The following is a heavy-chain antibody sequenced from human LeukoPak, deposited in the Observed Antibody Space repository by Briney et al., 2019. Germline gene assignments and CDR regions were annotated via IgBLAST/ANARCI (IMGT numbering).Heavy chain of an antibody. CDR3: AKDSYYGSGSYYSLTGVYYYYMDV. Sequence: PGGSLRLSCAASGFTFSSYGIHWVRQAPGKGLEWVSAISGSGGSTYYADSVKGRFTISRDNSKNTLYLQMNSLRAEDTAVYYCAKDSYYGSGSYYSLTGVYYYYMDVWGKGTTVTVSS. CDR1: GFTFSSYG. D-gene: IGHD3-10*01. CDR2: ISGSGGST. J-gene: IGHJ6*03. V-gene: IGHV3-23*01.